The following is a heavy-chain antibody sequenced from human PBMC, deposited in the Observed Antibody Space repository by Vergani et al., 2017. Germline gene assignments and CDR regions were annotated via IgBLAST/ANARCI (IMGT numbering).Heavy chain of an antibody. Sequence: QVQLQESGPGLVKPSQTLSLTCTVSGGSISSGSYYWTWIRQPAGKGLEWIGRIHTSGSTNYNSSLKSRVTISVDTSKNQFSLKLSSVTAADTAVYYCARVGSSWYREIDYWGQGTLVTVSS. CDR1: GGSISSGSYY. D-gene: IGHD6-13*01. CDR3: ARVGSSWYREIDY. V-gene: IGHV4-61*02. J-gene: IGHJ4*02. CDR2: IHTSGST.